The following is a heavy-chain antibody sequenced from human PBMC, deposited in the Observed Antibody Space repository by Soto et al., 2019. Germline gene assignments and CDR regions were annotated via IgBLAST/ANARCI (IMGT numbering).Heavy chain of an antibody. D-gene: IGHD6-25*01. CDR2: IYYSGST. Sequence: SETLSLTCTVSGGSISSGDYYWSWIRQPPGKGLEWIGYIYYSGSTYYNPSLKSRVTISVDTSKNQFSLKLSSVTAADTAVYYCARVLVLVEAAISDFDMDVWGHGPTITVS. CDR3: ARVLVLVEAAISDFDMDV. CDR1: GGSISSGDYY. J-gene: IGHJ6*02. V-gene: IGHV4-30-4*01.